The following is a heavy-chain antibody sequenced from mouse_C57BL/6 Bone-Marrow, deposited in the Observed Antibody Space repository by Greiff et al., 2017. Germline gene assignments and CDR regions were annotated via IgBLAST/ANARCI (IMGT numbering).Heavy chain of an antibody. D-gene: IGHD1-1*01. CDR2: IDPANGNT. Sequence: DVQLQESGAELVKPGASVKLSCTASGFNIKDTYMHWVKQRPEQGLEWIGRIDPANGNTKYDPKFQGKATITADTSSNTAYLQLSSLTSEDTAVYYCARDGSRNYAMDYWGQGTSVTVSS. CDR1: GFNIKDTY. J-gene: IGHJ4*01. V-gene: IGHV14-3*02. CDR3: ARDGSRNYAMDY.